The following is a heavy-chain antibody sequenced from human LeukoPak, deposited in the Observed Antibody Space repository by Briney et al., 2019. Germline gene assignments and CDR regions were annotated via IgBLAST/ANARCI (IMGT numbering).Heavy chain of an antibody. D-gene: IGHD3-3*01. CDR2: IYYSGST. V-gene: IGHV4-59*01. CDR3: ARFAPGLFGVDY. J-gene: IGHJ4*02. CDR1: GGSISSYY. Sequence: SETLSLTCTVSGGSISSYYWSWIRQPPGKGLEWIGYIYYSGSTNYNPSLKSRVTISVDTSKNQFSLKLSSVTAADTAVYYCARFAPGLFGVDYWGQGTLVTVSS.